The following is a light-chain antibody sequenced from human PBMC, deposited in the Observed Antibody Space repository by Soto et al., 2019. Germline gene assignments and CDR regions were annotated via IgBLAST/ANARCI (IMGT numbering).Light chain of an antibody. Sequence: SVLSQPRSGCGSPGERVTVSCSGSSSNLASNTPNCYQQPPGIAPKLLIYSNDQRPSGVPDRFSASKSVTSASLAISGLQSEDEADYYCASWDDSLNGHVFGTGTKVTVL. J-gene: IGLJ1*01. CDR2: SND. CDR3: ASWDDSLNGHV. V-gene: IGLV1-44*01. CDR1: SSNLASNT.